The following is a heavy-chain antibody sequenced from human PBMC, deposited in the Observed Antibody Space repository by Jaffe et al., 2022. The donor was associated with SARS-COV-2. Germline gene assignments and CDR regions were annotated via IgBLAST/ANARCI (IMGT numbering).Heavy chain of an antibody. J-gene: IGHJ3*02. CDR1: GYTFTSYA. Sequence: QVQLVQSGAEVKKPGASVKVSCKASGYTFTSYAMHWVRQAPGQRLEWMGWINAGNGNTKYSQKFQGRVTITRDTSASTAYMELSSLRSEDTAVYYCARGYDSSGYDAFDIWGQGTMVTVSS. CDR2: INAGNGNT. CDR3: ARGYDSSGYDAFDI. D-gene: IGHD3-22*01. V-gene: IGHV1-3*01.